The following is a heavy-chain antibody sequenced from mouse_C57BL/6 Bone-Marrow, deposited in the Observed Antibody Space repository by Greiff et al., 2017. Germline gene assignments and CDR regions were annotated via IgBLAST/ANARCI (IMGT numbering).Heavy chain of an antibody. V-gene: IGHV1-64*01. D-gene: IGHD1-1*01. Sequence: QVQLQQPGAELVKPGASVKLSCKASGYTFTSYWMHWVKQRPGQGLEWIGMIHPNSGSTNYNEKFKGKATLTADKSSSTAYMELRSLTSEDSAVYFCARRSSGYFDVWGTGTTVTVSS. J-gene: IGHJ1*03. CDR3: ARRSSGYFDV. CDR2: IHPNSGST. CDR1: GYTFTSYW.